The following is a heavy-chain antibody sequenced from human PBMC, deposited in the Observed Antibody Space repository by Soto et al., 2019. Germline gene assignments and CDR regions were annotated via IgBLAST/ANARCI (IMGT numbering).Heavy chain of an antibody. CDR2: ISSSSSYI. J-gene: IGHJ5*01. D-gene: IGHD1-1*01. Sequence: GGSLRLSCAASGFTFSSYSMDWVRQAPGKGLEWVSSISSSSSYIYYADSVKGRFTISRDNAKNSLYLQMNSLRVEDTAVYYCARWNDNRVIDSWSQGTLVTVSS. V-gene: IGHV3-21*01. CDR1: GFTFSSYS. CDR3: ARWNDNRVIDS.